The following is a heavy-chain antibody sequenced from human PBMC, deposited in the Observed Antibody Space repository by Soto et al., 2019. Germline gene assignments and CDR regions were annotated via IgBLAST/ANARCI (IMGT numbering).Heavy chain of an antibody. CDR3: ARQRSVFFDH. J-gene: IGHJ5*02. D-gene: IGHD3-3*02. Sequence: PSETLSLTCTVSGGSISSYYWSWIRQPPGKGLEWIGYIYYSGYTNHNPSLRSRVTMSVDTSKNQFSLKLGSVTAADTAVYYCARQRSVFFDHWGQGTLVTVS. V-gene: IGHV4-59*08. CDR2: IYYSGYT. CDR1: GGSISSYY.